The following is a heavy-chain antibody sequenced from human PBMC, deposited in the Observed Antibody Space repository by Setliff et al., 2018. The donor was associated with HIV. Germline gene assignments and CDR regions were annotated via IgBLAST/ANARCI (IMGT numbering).Heavy chain of an antibody. CDR2: IYYSGST. D-gene: IGHD3-22*01. CDR1: GGSINSGGYY. V-gene: IGHV4-31*03. J-gene: IGHJ1*01. CDR3: ARGGYYDSSGYYPFQH. Sequence: LSLTCTVSGGSINSGGYYWNWIRQHPGKGLEWIGYIYYSGSTYYNPSLKSRVTISVDTSKNQFSLKLSSVTAADTAVYYCARGGYYDSSGYYPFQHWGQGTLVTVSS.